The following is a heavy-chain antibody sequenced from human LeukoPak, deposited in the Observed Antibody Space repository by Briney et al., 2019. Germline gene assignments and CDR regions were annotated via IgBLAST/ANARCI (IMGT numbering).Heavy chain of an antibody. V-gene: IGHV1-46*01. CDR2: INPSGGST. Sequence: ASVKVSCKASGYTFTSYYMHWVRQAPGQGLEWMGIINPSGGSTSYAQKFQGRVTMTRDTSISTAYMELSRLRSDDTAVYYCARDLFSDLSSWYGGYWGQGTLVTVSS. CDR3: ARDLFSDLSSWYGGY. CDR1: GYTFTSYY. D-gene: IGHD6-13*01. J-gene: IGHJ4*02.